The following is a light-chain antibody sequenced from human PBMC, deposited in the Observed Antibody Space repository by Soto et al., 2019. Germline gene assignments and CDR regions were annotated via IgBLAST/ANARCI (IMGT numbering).Light chain of an antibody. J-gene: IGLJ1*01. Sequence: QSVLTQPPSASGTPGQRVTISCSGSSSNIGSNYVYWYQQLPGTAPKRLIYRNNQRPSGVPDRFSGSKSGTSASLAISGLRSEDEADYYCAAWDDSLSGPEVFGTGTKVTVL. V-gene: IGLV1-47*01. CDR1: SSNIGSNY. CDR2: RNN. CDR3: AAWDDSLSGPEV.